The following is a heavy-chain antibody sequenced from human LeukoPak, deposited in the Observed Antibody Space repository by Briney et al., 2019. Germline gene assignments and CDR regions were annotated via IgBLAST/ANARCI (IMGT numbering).Heavy chain of an antibody. V-gene: IGHV4-4*07. CDR3: ARHNGFDRGYYYYMDV. J-gene: IGHJ6*03. CDR1: GGFINSYY. Sequence: SETLSLTCTVSGGFINSYYWSWIRQPAGKGLEWIGRVYTSGITNYNPSLKSRITMSVDTSKNQFSLKMTSVTAADTAVYYCARHNGFDRGYYYYMDVWGKGTTVTVSS. D-gene: IGHD3-9*01. CDR2: VYTSGIT.